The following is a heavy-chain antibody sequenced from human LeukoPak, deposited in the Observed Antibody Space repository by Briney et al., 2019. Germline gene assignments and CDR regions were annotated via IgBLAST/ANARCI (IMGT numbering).Heavy chain of an antibody. CDR3: TRQSQACSTGSCYVVS. CDR2: IYPDDSDT. V-gene: IGHV5-51*01. J-gene: IGHJ5*01. D-gene: IGHD2-15*01. Sequence: PGESLKISCEGSGYTFRSYWLGWVRQMPGKDLEWMGRIYPDDSDTRYSPSFQGQVTFSADLSLNTAYLQWISLEASDTAIYYCTRQSQACSTGSCYVVSWGQGTQVTVSS. CDR1: GYTFRSYW.